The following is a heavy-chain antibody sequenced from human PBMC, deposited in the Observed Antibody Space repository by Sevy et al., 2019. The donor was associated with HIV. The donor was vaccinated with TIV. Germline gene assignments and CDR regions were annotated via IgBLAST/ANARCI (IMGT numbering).Heavy chain of an antibody. CDR3: AREDGSRQYFQY. D-gene: IGHD6-13*01. CDR1: GFTFSSYE. V-gene: IGHV3-48*03. Sequence: GGSLRLSCVASGFTFSSYEMNWVRQAPGKGLEWVSHISNSGSIIYYEDSVKGRFTISRDNAKNSLYLQMNGLRAEETAVYYCAREDGSRQYFQYWGQGTLVTVSS. CDR2: ISNSGSII. J-gene: IGHJ1*01.